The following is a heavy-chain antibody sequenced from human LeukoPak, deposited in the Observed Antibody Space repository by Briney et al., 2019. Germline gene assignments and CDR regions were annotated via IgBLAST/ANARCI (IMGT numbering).Heavy chain of an antibody. D-gene: IGHD2-15*01. CDR1: GGSISSSSYY. CDR3: ASLMVAQDY. J-gene: IGHJ4*02. CDR2: IYYSGST. Sequence: SETLSLTCTVSGGSISSSSYYWGWIRQPPGKGLEWIGSIYYSGSTYYNPSLKSRVTISVDTSKNQFSLKLSSVTAADTAVYYCASLMVAQDYWGQGTLVTVSS. V-gene: IGHV4-39*07.